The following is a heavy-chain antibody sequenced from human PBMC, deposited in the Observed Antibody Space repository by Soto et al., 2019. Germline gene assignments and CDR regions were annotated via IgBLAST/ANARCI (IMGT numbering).Heavy chain of an antibody. D-gene: IGHD3-10*01. CDR1: GGSISSYY. V-gene: IGHV4-59*01. J-gene: IGHJ5*02. CDR3: ARASTVHYGSGSNWFDP. CDR2: IYYSGST. Sequence: SETLSLTCTVSGGSISSYYWSWIRQPPGKGLEWIGYIYYSGSTNYNPSLKSRVTISVDTSKNQFSLKLSSVTAADTAVYYCARASTVHYGSGSNWFDPWGQGTLVTVSS.